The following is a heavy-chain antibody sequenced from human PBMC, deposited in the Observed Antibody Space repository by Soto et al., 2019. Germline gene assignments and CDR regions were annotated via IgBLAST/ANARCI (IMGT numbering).Heavy chain of an antibody. Sequence: QITLRESGPTRVRPTQPLTLTCDFSGFSLTTSGLGVAWIRQPPGKAPDWLAVLYWDDDQRYSPPPKSRLTITKDTSKNQVVLTMTNRDPVDTGTYYCAHRALYSGSYWDGGYFDSWGQGTPVTVSS. CDR2: LYWDDDQ. D-gene: IGHD1-26*01. J-gene: IGHJ4*02. V-gene: IGHV2-5*02. CDR3: AHRALYSGSYWDGGYFDS. CDR1: GFSLTTSGLG.